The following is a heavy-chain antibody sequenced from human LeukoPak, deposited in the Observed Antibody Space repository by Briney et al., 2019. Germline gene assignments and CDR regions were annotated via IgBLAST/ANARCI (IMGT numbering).Heavy chain of an antibody. Sequence: GGSLRLSCAAPGFTFSSNWMSWFRQAPGKGRNWAANIRQDGSEKYYVDSVKGRFTISRDNAKNSLYLQMNSLRAEDTAVYYCARGYIAAAGSWDYWGQGTLVTVSS. D-gene: IGHD6-13*01. J-gene: IGHJ4*02. V-gene: IGHV3-7*04. CDR2: IRQDGSEK. CDR1: GFTFSSNW. CDR3: ARGYIAAAGSWDY.